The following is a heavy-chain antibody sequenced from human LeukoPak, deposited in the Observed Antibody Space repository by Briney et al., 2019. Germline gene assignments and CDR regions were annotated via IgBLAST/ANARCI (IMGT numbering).Heavy chain of an antibody. CDR3: ARWCFGIVVPAASFDY. D-gene: IGHD2-2*01. J-gene: IGHJ4*02. Sequence: GGSLRLSCAASGFTFSDYYMSWIRQAPGKGLGWVSYISSSSSYTNYADSVKGRFTISRDNAKNSLYLQMNSLRAEDTAVYYCARWCFGIVVPAASFDYWGQGTLVTVSS. V-gene: IGHV3-11*03. CDR2: ISSSSSYT. CDR1: GFTFSDYY.